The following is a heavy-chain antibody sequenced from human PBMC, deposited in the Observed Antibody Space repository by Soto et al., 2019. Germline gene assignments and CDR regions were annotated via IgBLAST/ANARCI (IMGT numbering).Heavy chain of an antibody. D-gene: IGHD1-7*01. Sequence: EVHLVESGGGLVQPGGSLRLSCAGSVFTFSDYYIDWVRQAPGKGLGWVGRSRDKGNSYSTDYAASVKGRFTVSRDTSKNSLYLQMNSLKADDTALYYCARSIPGTTSFDSWGQGTRVTVSS. V-gene: IGHV3-72*01. CDR1: VFTFSDYY. CDR2: SRDKGNSYST. CDR3: ARSIPGTTSFDS. J-gene: IGHJ4*02.